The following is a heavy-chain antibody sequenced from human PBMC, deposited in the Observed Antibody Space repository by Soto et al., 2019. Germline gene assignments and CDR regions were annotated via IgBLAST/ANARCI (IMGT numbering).Heavy chain of an antibody. V-gene: IGHV1-8*01. J-gene: IGHJ4*02. Sequence: QVQLVQSGAEVKKPGASVKVSCKASGYTFTSYDINWVRQATGQGLEWMGWMNPNSGYTGHAQKFQGRVTMTRDTSSSSAYMERSSLRSEDTAVYYGERVFGCIDSWGQGTLVTVSS. CDR1: GYTFTSYD. CDR2: MNPNSGYT. D-gene: IGHD2-15*01. CDR3: ERVFGCIDS.